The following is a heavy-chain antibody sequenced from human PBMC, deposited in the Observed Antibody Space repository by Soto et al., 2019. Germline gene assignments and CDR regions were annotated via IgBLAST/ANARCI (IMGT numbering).Heavy chain of an antibody. CDR3: AQGLRSAS. V-gene: IGHV3-23*01. D-gene: IGHD1-26*01. J-gene: IGHJ5*02. Sequence: EVQLWESGGGLVQPGGSLRLSCAASGFTFSSYAMSWVRQAPGKGLEWVSGISESGGTTYYAESVKGRFTISRDNSKNTLYLQMNSLRAGDTALYYCAQGLRSASWGQGTLVTVSS. CDR2: ISESGGTT. CDR1: GFTFSSYA.